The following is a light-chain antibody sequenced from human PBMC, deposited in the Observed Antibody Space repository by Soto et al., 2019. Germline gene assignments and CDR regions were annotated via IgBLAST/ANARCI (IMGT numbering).Light chain of an antibody. J-gene: IGLJ1*01. CDR1: SSDIGAYNY. CDR2: EVT. Sequence: QSVLTQPASVSGSPGQSITISCTGTSSDIGAYNYVSWYQQHPGKAPKLLIYEVTNRPSGVSDRFSGSKSGNTASLTISGLQAEDEANYYCNSYTTLSSRVFGTGTKLTVL. CDR3: NSYTTLSSRV. V-gene: IGLV2-14*01.